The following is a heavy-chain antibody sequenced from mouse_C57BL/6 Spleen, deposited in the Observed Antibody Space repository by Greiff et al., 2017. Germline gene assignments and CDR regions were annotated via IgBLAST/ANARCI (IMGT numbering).Heavy chain of an antibody. Sequence: QVQLKQSGAELVRPGSSVKLSCKASGYTFTSYWMDWVKQRPGQGLEWIGNIYPSDSETHYNQKFKDKATLTVDKSSSTAYMQLSSLTSEESAVYYCARTMGLLWYFDVWGTGTTVTVSS. CDR3: ARTMGLLWYFDV. CDR2: IYPSDSET. CDR1: GYTFTSYW. J-gene: IGHJ1*03. V-gene: IGHV1-61*01. D-gene: IGHD2-3*01.